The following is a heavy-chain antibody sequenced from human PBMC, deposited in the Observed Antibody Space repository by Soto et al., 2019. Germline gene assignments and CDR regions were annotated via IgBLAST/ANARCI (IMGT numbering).Heavy chain of an antibody. CDR2: TYYRSKWYN. V-gene: IGHV6-1*01. Sequence: LSQTLSLTCAISGDSVSSNSAAWNWIRQSPSRGLEWLGRTYYRSKWYNDYAVSVKSRITINPDTSKNQFSLQLNSVTPEDTAMYYCARERFGGVLVAAYNWFDPCGKGTLVTVSS. D-gene: IGHD2-15*01. J-gene: IGHJ5*02. CDR1: GDSVSSNSAA. CDR3: ARERFGGVLVAAYNWFDP.